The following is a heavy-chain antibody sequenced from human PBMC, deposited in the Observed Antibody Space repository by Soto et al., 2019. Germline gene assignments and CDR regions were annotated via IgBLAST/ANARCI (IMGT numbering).Heavy chain of an antibody. D-gene: IGHD6-13*01. J-gene: IGHJ6*02. Sequence: KTSETLSLTCTVSGGSISSYYWSWIRQPPGEGLEWIGYIYYSGSTNYNPSLKSRGTISVDRSKNQVSLKLSSLTAAYTAVYYCARASPLPAAGRRNSYYYPMDVWRQGTTVTFSS. V-gene: IGHV4-59*01. CDR1: GGSISSYY. CDR2: IYYSGST. CDR3: ARASPLPAAGRRNSYYYPMDV.